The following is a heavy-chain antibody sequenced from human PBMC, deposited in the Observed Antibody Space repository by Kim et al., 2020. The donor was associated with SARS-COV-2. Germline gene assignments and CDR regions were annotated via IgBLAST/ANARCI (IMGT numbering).Heavy chain of an antibody. V-gene: IGHV4-39*01. CDR3: ARHPNFYESSGYWPQYYFDY. J-gene: IGHJ4*02. D-gene: IGHD3-22*01. Sequence: SETLSLTCTVSGGSISSSSYYWGWIRQPPGKVLEWIGSIYYSGSTYYNPSLKSRVTISVDTSKNQFSLKLSSVTAADTAVYYCARHPNFYESSGYWPQYYFDYWGQGTLVPVSS. CDR1: GGSISSSSYY. CDR2: IYYSGST.